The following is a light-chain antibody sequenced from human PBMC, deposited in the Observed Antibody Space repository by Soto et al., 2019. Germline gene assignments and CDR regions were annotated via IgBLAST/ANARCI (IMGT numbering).Light chain of an antibody. V-gene: IGKV2-28*01. CDR2: LGS. J-gene: IGKJ4*01. Sequence: DIVMTQSPLSLPVTPGEPASISCRSSQSLLHSNGYNYLDWYLQKPGQSPQLLIYLGSNRASGVPDRFSGSGSGKDFTLKISRVEAEDVGVYYCMLALQVVTFGGGTKVEFK. CDR3: MLALQVVT. CDR1: QSLLHSNGYNY.